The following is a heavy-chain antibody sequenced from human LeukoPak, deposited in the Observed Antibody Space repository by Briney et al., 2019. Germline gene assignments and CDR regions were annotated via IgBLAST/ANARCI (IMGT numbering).Heavy chain of an antibody. V-gene: IGHV1-69*13. D-gene: IGHD3-22*01. Sequence: ASVKVSCKASGGTFSSYAISWVRQAPGQGLEWMGGIIPIFGTANYAQKFQGRVTITADESTSTAYMELSSLRSEDTAVYYCARRPDYYDSSGLKLEYSQHWGQGTLVTVSS. J-gene: IGHJ1*01. CDR3: ARRPDYYDSSGLKLEYSQH. CDR1: GGTFSSYA. CDR2: IIPIFGTA.